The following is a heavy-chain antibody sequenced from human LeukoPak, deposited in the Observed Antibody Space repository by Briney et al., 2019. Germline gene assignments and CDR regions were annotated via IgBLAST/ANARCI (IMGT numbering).Heavy chain of an antibody. CDR2: INPSGGST. J-gene: IGHJ4*01. CDR3: ARDLRAADGPFDY. D-gene: IGHD6-13*01. V-gene: IGHV1-46*01. CDR1: GETSYY. Sequence: ASVKVSCKASGETSYYMHRVRLAPGQGLEWMGIINPSGGSTNYAQKFQGRVTMTRHTSTSTVYMELSSLRSEDTAVYYCARDLRAADGPFDYWGGGMVVTVSS.